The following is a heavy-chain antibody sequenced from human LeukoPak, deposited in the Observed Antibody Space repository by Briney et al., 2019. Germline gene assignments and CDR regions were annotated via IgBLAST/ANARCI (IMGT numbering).Heavy chain of an antibody. CDR1: GGTFSSYA. Sequence: SVKVSCKASGGTFSSYAISWVRQAPGQGLEWMGGIIPIFGTANYAQKFQGRVTITADESPSTAYMELSSLRSEDTAVYYCARVAGRELPSYYYYSGMDVWGKGTTVTVSS. CDR2: IIPIFGTA. J-gene: IGHJ6*04. D-gene: IGHD1-7*01. CDR3: ARVAGRELPSYYYYSGMDV. V-gene: IGHV1-69*13.